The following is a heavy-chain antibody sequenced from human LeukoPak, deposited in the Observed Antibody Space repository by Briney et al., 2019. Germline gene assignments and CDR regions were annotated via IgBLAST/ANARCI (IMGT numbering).Heavy chain of an antibody. D-gene: IGHD3-22*01. Sequence: PGGSLRLSCAASGFTFIIYAMSWVRQAPGKGLEWVSAISGSGGSTYYADSVKGRFTISRDNSKNTLYLQMNSLRAEDTAVYYCAKSRGRSITMIVTPSDAFDIWGQGTMVTVSS. J-gene: IGHJ3*02. V-gene: IGHV3-23*01. CDR1: GFTFIIYA. CDR3: AKSRGRSITMIVTPSDAFDI. CDR2: ISGSGGST.